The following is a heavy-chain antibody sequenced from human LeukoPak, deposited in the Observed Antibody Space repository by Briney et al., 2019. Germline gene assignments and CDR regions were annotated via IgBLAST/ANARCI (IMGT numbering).Heavy chain of an antibody. D-gene: IGHD6-13*01. CDR3: ARVVGSSWYNDRNWFDP. Sequence: SETLSLTCTVSGGSISSYYWSWIRQPPGKGLEWIGYIYYSGSTNYNPSLKSRVTISVDTSKNQFSLKLSSVTAADTAVYYCARVVGSSWYNDRNWFDPWGQGTLVTVSS. J-gene: IGHJ5*02. CDR1: GGSISSYY. CDR2: IYYSGST. V-gene: IGHV4-59*01.